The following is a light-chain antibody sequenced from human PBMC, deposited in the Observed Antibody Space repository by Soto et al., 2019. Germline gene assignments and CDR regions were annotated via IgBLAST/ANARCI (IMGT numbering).Light chain of an antibody. V-gene: IGLV2-11*01. CDR1: SSDVGAYKY. CDR3: CSYAGSYTWV. CDR2: DVT. Sequence: QSVLTHPASLAGSAVQSVTISCTVTSSDVGAYKYVSWYQHYPGEAPKVMIYDVTQRPSGVPDRFSGTKSGNTASLTISGLQAEDEADYYCCSYAGSYTWVFGSGTKV. J-gene: IGLJ1*01.